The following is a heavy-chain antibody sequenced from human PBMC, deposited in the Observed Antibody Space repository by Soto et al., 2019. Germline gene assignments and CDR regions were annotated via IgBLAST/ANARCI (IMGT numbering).Heavy chain of an antibody. CDR1: GGSISSGDYY. J-gene: IGHJ6*02. CDR2: IYYSGST. V-gene: IGHV4-30-4*01. Sequence: QVQLQESGPGLVKPSQTLSLTCTVSGGSISSGDYYWSWIRQPPGKGLEWIGYIYYSGSTYYNPSLKSRVTISVDTSKNQFSLKLSSVTAADTVVYYCARGRKYCGGDCSHDAYYGMDVWGQGTTVTVSS. CDR3: ARGRKYCGGDCSHDAYYGMDV. D-gene: IGHD2-21*02.